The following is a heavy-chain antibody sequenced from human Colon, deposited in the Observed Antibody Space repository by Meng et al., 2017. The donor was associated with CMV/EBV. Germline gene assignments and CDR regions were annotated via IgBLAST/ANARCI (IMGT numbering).Heavy chain of an antibody. Sequence: GGSLRLSCAASGFTFSSYGMHWVRQAPGKGLEWVAFIRYDGSNKYYADSVKGRFTISRDNSKNTLYLQMNSLRAEDTAVYYCAKAGVHIVVVIAIPEVDYWGQGTLVTVSS. CDR3: AKAGVHIVVVIAIPEVDY. D-gene: IGHD2-21*01. V-gene: IGHV3-30*02. CDR2: IRYDGSNK. CDR1: GFTFSSYG. J-gene: IGHJ4*02.